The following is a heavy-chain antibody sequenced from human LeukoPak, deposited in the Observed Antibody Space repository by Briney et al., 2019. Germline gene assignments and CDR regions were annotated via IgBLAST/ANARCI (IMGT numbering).Heavy chain of an antibody. J-gene: IGHJ4*02. CDR2: IKSKTEGGTT. V-gene: IGHV3-15*01. CDR1: GFTFSNAW. Sequence: GGSLRLSCAASGFTFSNAWMSWVRQAPGKGLEWVGRIKSKTEGGTTDYAAPVKGRFIISRDDSKNTLYLQMNSLKTEDTAVYYCTTEDGEIDYWGQGTLVTVPS. CDR3: TTEDGEIDY.